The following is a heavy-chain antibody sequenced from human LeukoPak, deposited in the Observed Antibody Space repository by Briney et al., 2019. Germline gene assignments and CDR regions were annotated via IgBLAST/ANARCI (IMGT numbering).Heavy chain of an antibody. D-gene: IGHD6-19*01. CDR2: IYTSGST. Sequence: KASETLSLTCTVSGSISGYYWSWIRQPPGKGLEWIGYIYTSGSTNYNPSLKSRVTISVDTSKNQFSLKLSSVTAADTAVYYCARYYSGGFDPWGQGTLVTVSS. CDR1: GSISGYY. CDR3: ARYYSGGFDP. V-gene: IGHV4-4*09. J-gene: IGHJ5*02.